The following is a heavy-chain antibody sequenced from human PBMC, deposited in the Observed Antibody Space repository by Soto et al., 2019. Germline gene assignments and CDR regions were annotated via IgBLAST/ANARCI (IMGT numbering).Heavy chain of an antibody. CDR2: IYYSGST. CDR3: ASLMNVAATPNWFDP. D-gene: IGHD2-15*01. CDR1: GGSISSYY. Sequence: SETLSLTCTVSGGSISSYYWSWIRQPPGKGLEWIGYIYYSGSTNYNPSLKSRVTISVDTSKNQFSLKLSSVTAADTAVYYCASLMNVAATPNWFDPWVQGTLVTGSS. J-gene: IGHJ5*02. V-gene: IGHV4-59*08.